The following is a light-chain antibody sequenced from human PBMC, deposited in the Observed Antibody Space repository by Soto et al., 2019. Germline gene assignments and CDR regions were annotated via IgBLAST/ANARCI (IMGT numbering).Light chain of an antibody. V-gene: IGLV2-14*01. CDR3: TTYTIRGTLDN. CDR2: DVS. Sequence: QSALTQPASVSGSPGQSITISCTGTSSDVGGYNYVSWYQQHPGKAPKLMIYDVSDRPSGVSNRFSGSKSGNTASLTISELQAEVGVDYNWTTYTIRGTLDNFRTRTKLHVL. CDR1: SSDVGGYNY. J-gene: IGLJ1*01.